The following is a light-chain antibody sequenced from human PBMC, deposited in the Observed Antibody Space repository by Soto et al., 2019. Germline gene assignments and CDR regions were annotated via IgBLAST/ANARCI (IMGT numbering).Light chain of an antibody. V-gene: IGKV3-20*01. CDR3: QQYGSSPLT. CDR2: GAS. CDR1: QGVTSSY. J-gene: IGKJ1*01. Sequence: EIVLTQSPGTLSLSPGDRATLSCRASQGVTSSYLAWYQQKPGLAPRLLIYGASSMATGITDRFSGSGSGTDFTLTISRLEPEDFALYYCQQYGSSPLTCGQGTKVEIK.